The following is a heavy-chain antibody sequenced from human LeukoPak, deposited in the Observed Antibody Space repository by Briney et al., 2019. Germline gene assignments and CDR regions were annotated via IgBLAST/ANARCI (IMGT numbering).Heavy chain of an antibody. Sequence: PGGSLRLSCVASGFTFSSYDMHWVRQATGKGLEWVSAISSAGDTYYPGSVKGRFTISRENAKNSLYLQMNSLRAGDTAVYYCAREWRDYYERKAYGMDVWGQGTTVTVSS. V-gene: IGHV3-13*01. CDR3: AREWRDYYERKAYGMDV. CDR1: GFTFSSYD. J-gene: IGHJ6*02. CDR2: ISSAGDT. D-gene: IGHD3-22*01.